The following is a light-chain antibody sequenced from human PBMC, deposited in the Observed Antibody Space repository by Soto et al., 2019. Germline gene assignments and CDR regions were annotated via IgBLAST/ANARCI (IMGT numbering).Light chain of an antibody. J-gene: IGLJ2*01. CDR1: SSDVGSYDL. V-gene: IGLV2-23*01. Sequence: QSALTQPASVSGSPGQSITISCTGTSSDVGSYDLVSWYQQHPGTAPKLMIYEGSKRPSGVSYRFSGSKSGNTASLTISGLLTEDEADYYCCSYGGSNTVVFGGGTKLTVL. CDR2: EGS. CDR3: CSYGGSNTVV.